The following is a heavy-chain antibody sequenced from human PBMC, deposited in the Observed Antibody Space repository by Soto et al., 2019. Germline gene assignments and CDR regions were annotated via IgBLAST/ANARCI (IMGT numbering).Heavy chain of an antibody. V-gene: IGHV1-69*08. CDR3: SGDWRGFTGDYVFGY. J-gene: IGHJ4*02. CDR2: IIPILGIA. CDR1: GGTFSSYT. D-gene: IGHD4-17*01. Sequence: QVQLVQSGAEVKKPGSSVKVSCKASGGTFSSYTISWVRQAPGQGLEWMGRIIPILGIANYAQKFQGRVTIAADKSTRTDYIELSSLKSEDTAVYYGSGDWRGFTGDYVFGYWGQGTLVTFAS.